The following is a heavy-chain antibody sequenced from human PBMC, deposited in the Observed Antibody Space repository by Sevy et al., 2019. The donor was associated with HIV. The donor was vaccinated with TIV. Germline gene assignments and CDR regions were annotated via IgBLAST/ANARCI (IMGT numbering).Heavy chain of an antibody. Sequence: SEILSLTCTVSGGSISSSSYYWGWIRQPPGKGLEWIGSIYYSGSTYYNPSLRSRVTISVDTSKNQFSLKLRSVTAADTALYYCARHWDSSGWYAYNWFDPWGQGTLVTVSS. CDR3: ARHWDSSGWYAYNWFDP. V-gene: IGHV4-39*01. D-gene: IGHD6-19*01. CDR2: IYYSGST. J-gene: IGHJ5*02. CDR1: GGSISSSSYY.